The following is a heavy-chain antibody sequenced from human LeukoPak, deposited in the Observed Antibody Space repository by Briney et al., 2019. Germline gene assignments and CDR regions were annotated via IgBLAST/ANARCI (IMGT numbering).Heavy chain of an antibody. J-gene: IGHJ4*02. V-gene: IGHV3-9*03. CDR2: ITWTGGGI. Sequence: PPGGSLRLSCAASGFNFDDYAMHWVRQAPGKSLEWVSGITWTGGGIEYADAVKGRFTISRDNAKNSLYLEMNSLRAEDMALYYCAKDISAGLTGTPFDCWGQGTLVTVSS. CDR3: AKDISAGLTGTPFDC. CDR1: GFNFDDYA. D-gene: IGHD3-9*01.